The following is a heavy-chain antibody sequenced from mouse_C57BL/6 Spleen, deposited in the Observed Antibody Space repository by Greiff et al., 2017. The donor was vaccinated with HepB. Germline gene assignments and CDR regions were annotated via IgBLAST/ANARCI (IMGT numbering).Heavy chain of an antibody. V-gene: IGHV3-6*01. CDR3: ARPVVLYYYAMDY. D-gene: IGHD1-1*01. J-gene: IGHJ4*01. Sequence: VQLKESGPGLVKPSQSLSLTCSVTGYSITSGYYWNWIRQFPGNKLEWMGYISYDGSNNYNPSLKNRISITRDTSKNQFFLKLNSVTTEDTATYYCARPVVLYYYAMDYWGQGTSVTVSS. CDR2: ISYDGSN. CDR1: GYSITSGYY.